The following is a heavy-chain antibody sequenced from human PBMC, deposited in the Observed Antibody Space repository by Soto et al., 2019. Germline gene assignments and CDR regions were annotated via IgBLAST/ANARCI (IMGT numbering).Heavy chain of an antibody. CDR1: GWSFSGYC. D-gene: IGHD2-2*01. J-gene: IGHJ4*02. CDR2: INHSGST. CDR3: ASHCSSTSCYDY. V-gene: IGHV4-34*01. Sequence: SETLSLTCALYGWSFSGYCWSWIRQPTGKGLEWIGEINHSGSTNYNPSLKSRVTISVDTSKNQFSLKLSSVTAADTAVYYCASHCSSTSCYDYWGQGTLVTVSS.